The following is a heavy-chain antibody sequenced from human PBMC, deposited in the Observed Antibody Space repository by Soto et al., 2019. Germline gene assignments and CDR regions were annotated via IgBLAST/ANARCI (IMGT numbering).Heavy chain of an antibody. CDR3: ARDPYDSSGYYYVAYGMDV. D-gene: IGHD3-22*01. CDR1: GYTLTSYA. V-gene: IGHV1-3*01. J-gene: IGHJ6*02. CDR2: INAGNGNT. Sequence: ASVNVSCKASGYTLTSYAMHWVRQAPGQRLEWMGWINAGNGNTKYSQKFQGRVTITRDTSASTAYMELSSLRSEDTAVYYCARDPYDSSGYYYVAYGMDVWGQGTTVTVSS.